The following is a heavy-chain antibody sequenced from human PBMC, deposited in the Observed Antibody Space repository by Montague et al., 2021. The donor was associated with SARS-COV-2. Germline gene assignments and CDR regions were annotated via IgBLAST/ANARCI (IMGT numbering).Heavy chain of an antibody. CDR2: IYYSGST. V-gene: IGHV4-59*01. D-gene: IGHD3-3*01. CDR1: GGSISSYY. CDR3: ASQVLAFWRGIDY. J-gene: IGHJ4*02. Sequence: SETLSLTCTVSGGSISSYYWSWIRQPPGKGLEWIGYIYYSGSTNYNPSLKSRVTTSVDTSKNQFSLKLSSATAADTAAYYCASQVLAFWRGIDYWGQGTPVTVSS.